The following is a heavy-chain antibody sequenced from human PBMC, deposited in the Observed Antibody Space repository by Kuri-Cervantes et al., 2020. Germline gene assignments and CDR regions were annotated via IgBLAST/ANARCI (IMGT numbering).Heavy chain of an antibody. CDR1: GASVSDYNW. J-gene: IGHJ4*02. CDR2: IFHAGST. Sequence: SETLSLTCAVSGASVSDYNWWSWVRQPPGQGLKWIGEIFHAGSTNYNSSLKSRAIISIDESKNQFSLILTSVTAADTAVYFCAYNYDSSGYYNFDSWGQGTLVTVSS. V-gene: IGHV4-4*02. CDR3: AYNYDSSGYYNFDS. D-gene: IGHD3-22*01.